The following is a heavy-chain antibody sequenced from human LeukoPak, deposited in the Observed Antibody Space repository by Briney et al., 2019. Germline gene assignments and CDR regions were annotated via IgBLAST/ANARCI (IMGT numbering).Heavy chain of an antibody. CDR3: SRIPKLAPTGDFDY. Sequence: GASVTVSCKTSGYTFTDFSIHWVRQAPGQGLEWMGYIDPANGATRYAQKLQGRVTITRDTSSTTAYMDLRSLRPNGTAVYYCSRIPKLAPTGDFDYWGQGTLVTVSS. D-gene: IGHD1-1*01. CDR2: IDPANGAT. V-gene: IGHV1-2*02. J-gene: IGHJ4*02. CDR1: GYTFTDFS.